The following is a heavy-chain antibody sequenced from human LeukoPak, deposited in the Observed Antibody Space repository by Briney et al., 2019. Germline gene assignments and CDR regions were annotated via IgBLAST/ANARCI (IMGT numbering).Heavy chain of an antibody. V-gene: IGHV3-30-3*01. CDR3: AKAAHYDFWSGYDY. Sequence: GGSLRLSCAASGFTFSSYAMHWVRQAPGKGREWVAVISYDGSNKYYTDSVKARFTISRDNSKNTLYLQMNSLRAEDMAVYYCAKAAHYDFWSGYDYWGQGTVVTVSS. CDR2: ISYDGSNK. CDR1: GFTFSSYA. J-gene: IGHJ4*02. D-gene: IGHD3-3*01.